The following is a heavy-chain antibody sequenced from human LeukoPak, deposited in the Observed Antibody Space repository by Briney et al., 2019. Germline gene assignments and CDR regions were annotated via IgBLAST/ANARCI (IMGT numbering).Heavy chain of an antibody. D-gene: IGHD3-3*01. Sequence: ASVKVSCKACGYTFTGYYMHWVRQAPGQGLEWMGWINPNSGGKNYAQKFQGRVTMTRDTSISTAYMELSRLRSDDTAVYYCARDSGFWSGYSRYNWFDPWGQGTLVTVSS. CDR2: INPNSGGK. CDR3: ARDSGFWSGYSRYNWFDP. CDR1: GYTFTGYY. V-gene: IGHV1-2*02. J-gene: IGHJ5*02.